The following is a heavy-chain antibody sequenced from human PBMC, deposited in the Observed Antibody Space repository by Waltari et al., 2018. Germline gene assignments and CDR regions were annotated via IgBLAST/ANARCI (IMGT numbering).Heavy chain of an antibody. V-gene: IGHV3-15*01. Sequence: EVQLVESGGGLVKPGGSLRLSCAASGFTFSNAWMSWVRQAPGKGLEWVGRIKSKTDGGTTDYAASVKGRFTISRDDSKNTLYLQMNSLKTEDTAVYYCTTACQGSSTSCYNGDYWGQGTLVTVSS. CDR3: TTACQGSSTSCYNGDY. CDR1: GFTFSNAW. CDR2: IKSKTDGGTT. D-gene: IGHD2-2*02. J-gene: IGHJ4*02.